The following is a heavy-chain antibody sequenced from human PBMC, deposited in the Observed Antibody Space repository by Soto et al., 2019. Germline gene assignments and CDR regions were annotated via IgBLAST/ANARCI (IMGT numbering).Heavy chain of an antibody. CDR2: ISSSGRTI. J-gene: IGHJ4*02. D-gene: IGHD2-8*01. Sequence: EVQLEESGGGLVQSGGSLRLSCEAFGFTFSTYTMNWVRQAPGKGLEWVSYISSSGRTISYADPVKGRFSISRDNAKNSLYLQMNSLRGEDTAVYYCARASGIMVAHHYFDFWGQGTLVTVSS. V-gene: IGHV3-48*04. CDR1: GFTFSTYT. CDR3: ARASGIMVAHHYFDF.